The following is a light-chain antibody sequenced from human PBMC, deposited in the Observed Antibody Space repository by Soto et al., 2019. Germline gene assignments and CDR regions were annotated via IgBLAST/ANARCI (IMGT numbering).Light chain of an antibody. CDR1: QTVSRSY. CDR3: QHFDSSPT. J-gene: IGKJ4*02. Sequence: EIVLTQSPGTLSLSPGERATLSCRASQTVSRSYFVWYQQKPGQAPRLLIYGASARAPGSPDRFSGTGSGTESTLTISRLEPEDFAVYFCQHFDSSPTFGGGTKVAIK. V-gene: IGKV3-20*01. CDR2: GAS.